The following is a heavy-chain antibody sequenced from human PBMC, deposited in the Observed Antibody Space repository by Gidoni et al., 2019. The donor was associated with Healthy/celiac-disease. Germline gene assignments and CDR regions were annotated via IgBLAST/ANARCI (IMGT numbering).Heavy chain of an antibody. V-gene: IGHV3-43*01. CDR3: AKDGMVRGVITYYYGMDV. D-gene: IGHD3-10*01. J-gene: IGHJ6*02. CDR2: ISWDGGST. CDR1: GFTLDDYT. Sequence: EVQLVESGGVVVQPGGSRRLSCAASGFTLDDYTMHWVRQAPGKGLEWVSLISWDGGSTYYADSVKGRFTISRDNSKNSLYLQMNSLRTEDTALYYCAKDGMVRGVITYYYGMDVWGQGTTVTVSS.